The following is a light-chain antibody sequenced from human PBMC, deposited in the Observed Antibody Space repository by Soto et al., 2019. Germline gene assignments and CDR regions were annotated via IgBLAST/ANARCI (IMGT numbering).Light chain of an antibody. CDR1: KLGDKY. Sequence: SYELTQPPSVSVSPGQTASITCSGDKLGDKYARWYQQKPGQSPVVVIYQDTKRPSGIPERFSGSNSGNTATLTISGTQAMDEADYYCQAWDSSTAVVFGGGTKVTVL. CDR2: QDT. V-gene: IGLV3-1*01. CDR3: QAWDSSTAVV. J-gene: IGLJ2*01.